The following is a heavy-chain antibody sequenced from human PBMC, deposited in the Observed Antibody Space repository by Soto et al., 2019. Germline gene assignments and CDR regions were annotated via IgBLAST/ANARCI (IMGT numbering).Heavy chain of an antibody. Sequence: EVQLVESGGGLVQPGRSLRLSCAASGFIFADYAMHWVRQVPGKGLEWVSGISRNSGTIAYVDSVKGRFTISRDNAKNSLYLQMNSLRAEDTALYYCATDLTFTIFKDGMHVWGKGTSGTVS. CDR2: ISRNSGTI. CDR3: ATDLTFTIFKDGMHV. D-gene: IGHD3-3*01. J-gene: IGHJ6*04. V-gene: IGHV3-9*01. CDR1: GFIFADYA.